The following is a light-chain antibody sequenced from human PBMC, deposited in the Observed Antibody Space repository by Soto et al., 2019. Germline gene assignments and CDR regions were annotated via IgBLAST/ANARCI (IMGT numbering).Light chain of an antibody. CDR2: RNN. CDR1: SSNIGSNH. Sequence: QSVLTQPPSASGTPGQRVTISCSGSSSNIGSNHVYWYQQVPGTAPKLLIYRNNQRPSGVPDRFSGSKSGTSASLAISGVQSEDEADYYCAGWDDSLSGVVFGGGTKLTVL. J-gene: IGLJ2*01. V-gene: IGLV1-47*01. CDR3: AGWDDSLSGVV.